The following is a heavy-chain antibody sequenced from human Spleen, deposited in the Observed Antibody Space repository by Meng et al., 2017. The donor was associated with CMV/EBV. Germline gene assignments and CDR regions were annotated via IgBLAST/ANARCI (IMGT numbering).Heavy chain of an antibody. Sequence: GESLKISCAASGFTFDDYGMNWVRQAPGKGLEWVSGINWNGGSTGYADSVKGRFTISRDNAKNSLYLQMNSLRAEDTALYYCARARGFDFWSGPHYWGQGTLVTVS. J-gene: IGHJ4*02. D-gene: IGHD3-3*01. CDR2: INWNGGST. V-gene: IGHV3-20*04. CDR3: ARARGFDFWSGPHY. CDR1: GFTFDDYG.